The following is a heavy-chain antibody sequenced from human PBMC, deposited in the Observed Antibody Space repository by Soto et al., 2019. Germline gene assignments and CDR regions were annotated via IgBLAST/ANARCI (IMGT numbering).Heavy chain of an antibody. V-gene: IGHV3-30-3*01. CDR1: GFTFSSYA. CDR2: ISYDGSNK. Sequence: QLQLVESGGGVVQPGRSLRLSCAASGFTFSSYAMHWVRQAPGKGLEWVAVISYDGSNKYYADSVKGRFTISRDNSKNSLYLQMNSLRAEDTAVYYCARDRRLLWFGELLRDNWFDPWGQGTLVTVSS. CDR3: ARDRRLLWFGELLRDNWFDP. J-gene: IGHJ5*02. D-gene: IGHD3-10*01.